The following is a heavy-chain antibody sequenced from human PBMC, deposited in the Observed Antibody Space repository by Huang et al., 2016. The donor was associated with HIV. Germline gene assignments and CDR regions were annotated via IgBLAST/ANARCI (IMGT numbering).Heavy chain of an antibody. J-gene: IGHJ5*02. CDR3: ARDCAFGGVRGYNWFDP. D-gene: IGHD3-16*01. CDR2: ISYDGMSY. V-gene: IGHV3-30*03. Sequence: QVKLVESGGGVVQPGRSLRLSCAASGFIFSSSFMHWVRQAPCKGLELVALISYDGMSYYHADSVKGRFTSSRDNSKNTLYLQMNSLRPEDPAIYYCARDCAFGGVRGYNWFDPWGQGTLVIVSS. CDR1: GFIFSSSF.